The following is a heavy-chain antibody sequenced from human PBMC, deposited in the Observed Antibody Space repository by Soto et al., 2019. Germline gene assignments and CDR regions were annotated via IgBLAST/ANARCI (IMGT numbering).Heavy chain of an antibody. V-gene: IGHV1-3*04. D-gene: IGHD2-8*01. Sequence: ASVKVSCKASGYIFTSYPIHWVRQAPGQRLEWMGWINTGTGNTKYSQSFQGRVTTTRDTSASTAYMELSSLRSEDTAVYYCARDKNGLGDYWGQGTLVTVSS. CDR3: ARDKNGLGDY. J-gene: IGHJ4*02. CDR1: GYIFTSYP. CDR2: INTGTGNT.